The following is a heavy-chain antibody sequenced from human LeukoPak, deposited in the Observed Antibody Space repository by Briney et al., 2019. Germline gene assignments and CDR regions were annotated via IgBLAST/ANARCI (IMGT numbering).Heavy chain of an antibody. J-gene: IGHJ3*02. Sequence: SETLSLTCTVSGGSISSSSYYWGWIRQPPGKGLEWIGSVYYSGSTYYNPFLKSRVTISVDTSKNQFSLKLSSVTAADTAVYYCARVHNYDSSGRHAFDIWGQGTMVTVSS. D-gene: IGHD3-22*01. CDR2: VYYSGST. CDR3: ARVHNYDSSGRHAFDI. CDR1: GGSISSSSYY. V-gene: IGHV4-39*07.